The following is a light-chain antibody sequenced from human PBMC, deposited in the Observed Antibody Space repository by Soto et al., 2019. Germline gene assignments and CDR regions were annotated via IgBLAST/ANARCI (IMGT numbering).Light chain of an antibody. Sequence: DIQMTQSPSTLSASVGDRVTITCRVSQSINDRLAWYQQTPGKAPKLLIFKASTSQSGVPSTFSGSGSGTEFTLTISSLQPGDFAAYYCQQYYNYPLTFGQGTKVEV. CDR3: QQYYNYPLT. J-gene: IGKJ1*01. V-gene: IGKV1-5*03. CDR2: KAS. CDR1: QSINDR.